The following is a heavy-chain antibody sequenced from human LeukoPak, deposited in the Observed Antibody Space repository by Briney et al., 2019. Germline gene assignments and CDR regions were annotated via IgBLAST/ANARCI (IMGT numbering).Heavy chain of an antibody. CDR1: GYTFTGYY. Sequence: GASVKVSCKASGYTFTGYYMHWVRQAPGQGLEWMGWINPNSGDTNYAQKFQGRVTMTRDTSISTAYMELSRLRSDDTAVYYCARVGGYCSSTSCPNWFDPWGQGTLVTVSS. D-gene: IGHD2-2*01. CDR3: ARVGGYCSSTSCPNWFDP. V-gene: IGHV1-2*02. CDR2: INPNSGDT. J-gene: IGHJ5*02.